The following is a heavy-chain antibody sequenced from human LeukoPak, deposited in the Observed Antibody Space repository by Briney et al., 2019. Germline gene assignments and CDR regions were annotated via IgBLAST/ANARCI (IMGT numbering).Heavy chain of an antibody. V-gene: IGHV3-21*01. CDR2: ISSSSSYI. CDR1: GFTFSSYS. D-gene: IGHD3-22*01. J-gene: IGHJ4*02. Sequence: PGGSLRLSCAASGFTFSSYSMNWVRQAPGKGLEWVSSISSSSSYIYYADSVKGRFTISRDNAKNSLYLQMNSLRAEDTAVYYCARGIDDSSGYYYVWGQGTLVTVSS. CDR3: ARGIDDSSGYYYV.